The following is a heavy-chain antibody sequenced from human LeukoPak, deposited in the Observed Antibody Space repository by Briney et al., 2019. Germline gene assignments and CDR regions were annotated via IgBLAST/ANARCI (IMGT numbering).Heavy chain of an antibody. J-gene: IGHJ4*02. Sequence: SETLSLTCTVSGDSISIYYWSWIRQPAGKGLEWIGRIYTSGSPNYNPSLKSRVTMSVDTSKNQFSLKLSSVTAADTAVYYCARYYYDSSGYAFDYWGQGTLVTVSS. CDR2: IYTSGSP. V-gene: IGHV4-4*07. CDR3: ARYYYDSSGYAFDY. D-gene: IGHD3-22*01. CDR1: GDSISIYY.